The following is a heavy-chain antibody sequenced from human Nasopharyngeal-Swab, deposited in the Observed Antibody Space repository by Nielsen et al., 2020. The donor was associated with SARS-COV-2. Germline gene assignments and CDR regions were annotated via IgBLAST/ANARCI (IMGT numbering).Heavy chain of an antibody. J-gene: IGHJ4*02. CDR3: AKERTIFGVVIPSYDY. D-gene: IGHD3-3*01. V-gene: IGHV3-23*01. CDR1: GFTFRTYA. CDR2: ISGSGGYT. Sequence: GGSLRLSCVASGFTFRTYAMSWVRQAPGKGLEWVSAISGSGGYTFYADSVKGRFTISRDNSKNTLYLQMNSLRAEDTAVYYCAKERTIFGVVIPSYDYWGQGTLVTVSS.